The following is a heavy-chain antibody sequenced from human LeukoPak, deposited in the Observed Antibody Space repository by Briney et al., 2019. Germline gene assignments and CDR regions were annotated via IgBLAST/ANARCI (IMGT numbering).Heavy chain of an antibody. J-gene: IGHJ4*02. CDR2: IYHSGST. CDR1: GGPISSGGYY. Sequence: KSSETLSLTCTVSGGPISSGGYYWSWIRQPPGKGLEWFGYIYHSGSTYYNPSLKSRVTISVDRSKNQFSLKLSSVTAADTAVYYCASSLMVRGVPTPFFDYWGQGTLVTVSS. CDR3: ASSLMVRGVPTPFFDY. V-gene: IGHV4-30-2*01. D-gene: IGHD3-10*01.